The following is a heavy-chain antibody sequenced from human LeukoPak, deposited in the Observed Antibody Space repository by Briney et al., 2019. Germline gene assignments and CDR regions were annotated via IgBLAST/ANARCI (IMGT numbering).Heavy chain of an antibody. CDR1: GYTFTSYG. CDR3: ARVNARYSSGWYIEYFQH. V-gene: IGHV1-18*01. J-gene: IGHJ1*01. CDR2: ISAYNGNT. Sequence: ASVKVSCKASGYTFTSYGISWVRQAPGQGLEWMGWISAYNGNTSYAQKLQGRVTMTTDTSTSTAYMELRSLRSDDTAVYYCARVNARYSSGWYIEYFQHWGQGTLVTVSS. D-gene: IGHD6-19*01.